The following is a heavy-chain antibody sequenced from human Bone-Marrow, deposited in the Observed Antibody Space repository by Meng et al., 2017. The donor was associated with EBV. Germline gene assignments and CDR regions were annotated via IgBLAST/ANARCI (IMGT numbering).Heavy chain of an antibody. CDR1: GGSISSGGYS. D-gene: IGHD6-19*01. J-gene: IGHJ4*02. CDR2: IYHSGST. Sequence: QRPLQESGSGLVKPSQPLSLTCAVSGGSISSGGYSWRWIRQPPGKGLEWIGYIYHSGSTYYNPSLKSRVTISVDTSTSTVYMELSSLRSEDTAVYYCARVRAVADQRGSFDYWGQGTLVTVSS. V-gene: IGHV4-30-2*01. CDR3: ARVRAVADQRGSFDY.